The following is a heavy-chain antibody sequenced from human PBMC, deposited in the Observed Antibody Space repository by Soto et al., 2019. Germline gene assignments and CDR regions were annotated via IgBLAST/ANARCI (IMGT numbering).Heavy chain of an antibody. Sequence: GESLKISCNGSGYSFTSYWIGWVRQMPGKGLEWMGIIYPGDSDTRYSPSFQGQVTISADKSISTAYLQWSSLKASDTAMYYCARHNSSSDNYYYYGMDVWGQGTTVTVSS. J-gene: IGHJ6*02. D-gene: IGHD6-6*01. CDR3: ARHNSSSDNYYYYGMDV. CDR1: GYSFTSYW. CDR2: IYPGDSDT. V-gene: IGHV5-51*01.